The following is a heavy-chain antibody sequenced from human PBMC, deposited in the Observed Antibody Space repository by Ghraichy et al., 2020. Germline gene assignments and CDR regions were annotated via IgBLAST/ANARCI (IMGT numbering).Heavy chain of an antibody. J-gene: IGHJ4*02. V-gene: IGHV3-7*01. CDR3: AAGDLFDF. Sequence: GESLNISCAASGFTFSSYWMNWFRQAPGKGLEWVATIKRDGSEKYYVESVRGRFTISRDNAKNSLLLQMNSLRAEDTSVYYCAAGDLFDFWGQGTLVTVSS. CDR1: GFTFSSYW. D-gene: IGHD7-27*01. CDR2: IKRDGSEK.